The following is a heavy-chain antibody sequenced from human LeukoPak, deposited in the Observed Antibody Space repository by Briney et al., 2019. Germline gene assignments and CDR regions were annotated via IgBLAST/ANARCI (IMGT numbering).Heavy chain of an antibody. CDR3: ILAAAGPAY. J-gene: IGHJ4*02. CDR1: GFAFNNAS. Sequence: PGGSLRLSCAASGFAFNNASMTWVRQAPGKGLEWVGRIRGKTDGETTDYAAPVQGRFTISRDDSKDTLYLQMNSLKTEDTAVYYCILAAAGPAYWGQGTLVTVSS. CDR2: IRGKTDGETT. V-gene: IGHV3-15*01. D-gene: IGHD6-13*01.